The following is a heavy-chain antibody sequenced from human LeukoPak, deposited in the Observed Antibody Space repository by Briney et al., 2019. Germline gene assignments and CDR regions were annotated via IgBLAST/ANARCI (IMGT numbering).Heavy chain of an antibody. J-gene: IGHJ4*02. D-gene: IGHD3-22*01. V-gene: IGHV3-23*01. CDR2: ISGSGGST. CDR1: GFTFSSYA. Sequence: GGSLRLSCAASGFTFSSYAMSWDRQAPGKGLEWVSAISGSGGSTYYADSVKGRFTISRDNSKNTLYLQMNSLRAEDTAVYYCVRSYDSSGYYPYFEYWGQGTLVTVSS. CDR3: VRSYDSSGYYPYFEY.